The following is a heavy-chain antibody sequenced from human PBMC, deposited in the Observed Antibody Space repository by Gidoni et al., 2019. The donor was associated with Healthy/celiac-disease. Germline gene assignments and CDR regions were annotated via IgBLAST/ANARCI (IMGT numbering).Heavy chain of an antibody. CDR1: GGSFSGYY. CDR3: ARGLRAAAGTVVYYYYGMDV. CDR2: INHSGST. J-gene: IGHJ6*02. Sequence: QVQLQQWGAGLLKPSETLSLTCAVYGGSFSGYYWSWIRQPPGKGLEWIGEINHSGSTNYNPSLKSRVTISVDTSKNQFSLKLSSVTAADTAVYYCARGLRAAAGTVVYYYYGMDVWGQGTTVTVSS. D-gene: IGHD6-13*01. V-gene: IGHV4-34*01.